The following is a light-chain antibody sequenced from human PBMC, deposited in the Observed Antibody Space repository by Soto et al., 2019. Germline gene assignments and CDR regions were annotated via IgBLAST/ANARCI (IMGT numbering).Light chain of an antibody. V-gene: IGLV1-51*01. J-gene: IGLJ1*01. CDR1: SSNIGGNS. CDR2: ADN. CDR3: GSWDSSLSAYV. Sequence: QSVLTQPPSVSAAPGQKVTISCSGSSSNIGGNSVSWYQQLPGTAPKLLLYADNKRPSGIPDRFSGSKSGTSATLGITGFQTGDEADYYCGSWDSSLSAYVFGTGTKVTVL.